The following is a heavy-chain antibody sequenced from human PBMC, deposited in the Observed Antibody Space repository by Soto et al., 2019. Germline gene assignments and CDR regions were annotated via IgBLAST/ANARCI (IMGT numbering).Heavy chain of an antibody. CDR3: ARGIQLWPRLDY. CDR2: INHSGST. J-gene: IGHJ4*02. V-gene: IGHV4-34*01. D-gene: IGHD5-18*01. Sequence: PSETLSLTCAVYGGSFIGYYCSCVRQPPGKGLEWIGEINHSGSTNYNPSLKSRVTISVDTSKNQFSLKLSSVTAADTAVYYCARGIQLWPRLDYWGQGTLVTVSS. CDR1: GGSFIGYY.